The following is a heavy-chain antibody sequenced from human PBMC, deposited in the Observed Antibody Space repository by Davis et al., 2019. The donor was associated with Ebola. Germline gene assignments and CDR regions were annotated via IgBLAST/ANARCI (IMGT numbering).Heavy chain of an antibody. D-gene: IGHD5-18*01. CDR2: IKQDGSEK. CDR3: ARVGAAMVFYGMDV. Sequence: GGSLRLSCAASGFTFSSYWMSWVRQAPGKGLEWVANIKQDGSEKYYVDSVKGRFTISRDNAKNSLYLQMNSLRAEDTAVYYCARVGAAMVFYGMDVWGQGTTVTVSS. V-gene: IGHV3-7*03. CDR1: GFTFSSYW. J-gene: IGHJ6*02.